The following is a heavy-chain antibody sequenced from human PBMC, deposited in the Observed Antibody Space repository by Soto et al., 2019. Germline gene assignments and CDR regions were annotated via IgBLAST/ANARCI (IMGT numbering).Heavy chain of an antibody. CDR2: ISGSGGST. J-gene: IGHJ6*02. Sequence: GGSLRLSCAASGFSFGSYAISWVRQAPGKGLEWVSFISGSGGSTYYADSVKGRFTISRDNSKKTLYLQMNSLRGEDTAVYYCGKGSAATNYFYYATDVWGQGTTVTVSS. D-gene: IGHD2-15*01. CDR1: GFSFGSYA. V-gene: IGHV3-23*01. CDR3: GKGSAATNYFYYATDV.